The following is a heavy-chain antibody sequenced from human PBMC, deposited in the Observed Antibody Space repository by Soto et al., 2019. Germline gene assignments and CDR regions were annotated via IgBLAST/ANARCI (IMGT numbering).Heavy chain of an antibody. D-gene: IGHD3-22*01. CDR1: GYTFTAYG. J-gene: IGHJ4*02. CDR2: VSTNDDRT. CDR3: ARELNTGSSAYYSFAV. V-gene: IGHV1-18*01. Sequence: QVQMVQSGPEVKMPGASVVVSCKTSGYTFTAYGLAWLRQAPGQRPEWMGWVSTNDDRTNYARKFQGRVTMTTDRYTTTTSMELRSLGYDDTAVDYCARELNTGSSAYYSFAVWGQGTLVTVSS.